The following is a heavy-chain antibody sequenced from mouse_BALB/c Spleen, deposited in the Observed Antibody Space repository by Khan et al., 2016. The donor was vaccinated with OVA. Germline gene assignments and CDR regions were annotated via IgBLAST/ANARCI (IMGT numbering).Heavy chain of an antibody. V-gene: IGHV1-9*01. CDR3: ARGGYGGFAY. D-gene: IGHD2-2*01. Sequence: QVQLQQPGGDLMKPGASVKISCKATGYTFSSYWIEWVKQRPGHGLEWIGQIFPGTISTTSNEKFKGKATFTADTSSNTAYMQLSSPTSEDSAVYYCARGGYGGFAYWGQGTLVTVSA. J-gene: IGHJ3*01. CDR1: GYTFSSYW. CDR2: IFPGTIST.